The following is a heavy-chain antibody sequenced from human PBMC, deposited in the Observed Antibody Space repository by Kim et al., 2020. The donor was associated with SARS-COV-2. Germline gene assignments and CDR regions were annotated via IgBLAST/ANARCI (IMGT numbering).Heavy chain of an antibody. CDR3: ARGGGYPSTGPLGRGYYFDY. CDR1: GGSFSGYY. J-gene: IGHJ4*02. D-gene: IGHD1-1*01. Sequence: SETLSLSCAVYGGSFSGYYWSWIRQPPGKGLEWIGEINHSGSTNYNPSLKSRVTISVDTSKNQFSLKLSSVTAADTAVYYCARGGGYPSTGPLGRGYYFDYWGQGTLVTVSS. CDR2: INHSGST. V-gene: IGHV4-34*01.